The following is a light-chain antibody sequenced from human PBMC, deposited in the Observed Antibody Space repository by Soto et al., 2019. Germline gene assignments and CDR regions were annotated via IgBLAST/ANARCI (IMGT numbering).Light chain of an antibody. CDR1: QSINSW. CDR3: QQYISSSPGMYT. Sequence: DMQMTQSPSTLSASVGDRVTISCRASQSINSWLAWYQQKPGKAPKLLIYKASSLESGVPSRFSGSGSGTEFTLTISSLQPQDFATYYCQQYISSSPGMYTFGQGTKLEIK. J-gene: IGKJ2*01. CDR2: KAS. V-gene: IGKV1-5*03.